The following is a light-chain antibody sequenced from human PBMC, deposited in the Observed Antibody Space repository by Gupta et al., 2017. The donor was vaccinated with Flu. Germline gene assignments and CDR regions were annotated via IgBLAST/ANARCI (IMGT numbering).Light chain of an antibody. CDR2: GAS. J-gene: IGKJ4*01. CDR3: QQYDNWPPLT. Sequence: ERATLSCRARQSVSSNLAWYQQKPGQAPRLLIYGASTKATGIPARFSGSGSGTEFTLTFSSLQSEDFAVYYCQQYDNWPPLTFGGGTKVEI. V-gene: IGKV3-15*01. CDR1: QSVSSN.